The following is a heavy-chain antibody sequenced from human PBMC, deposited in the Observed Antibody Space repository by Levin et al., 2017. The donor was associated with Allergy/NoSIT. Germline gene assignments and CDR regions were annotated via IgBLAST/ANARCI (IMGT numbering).Heavy chain of an antibody. CDR3: ARESANYGSGSYGDDAFDI. CDR2: IYYSGST. D-gene: IGHD3-10*01. V-gene: IGHV4-59*01. Sequence: KTSETLSLTCTVSGGSISSYYWSWIRQPPGKGLEWIGYIYYSGSTNYNPSLKSRVTISVDTSKNQFSLKLSSVTAADTAVYYCARESANYGSGSYGDDAFDIWGQGTMVTVSS. J-gene: IGHJ3*02. CDR1: GGSISSYY.